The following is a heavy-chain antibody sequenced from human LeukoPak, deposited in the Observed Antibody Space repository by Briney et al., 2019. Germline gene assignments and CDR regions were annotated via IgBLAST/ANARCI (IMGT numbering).Heavy chain of an antibody. CDR2: IYYSGNT. CDR1: GGSINGYY. V-gene: IGHV4-59*08. J-gene: IGHJ4*02. Sequence: SETLSLTCTVSGGSINGYYCSWIRQPPGRGLEWIGYIYYSGNTNYSPSLKSRVTISVDASRNQFSLRLSSVTAADTAVYFCARHGIGAVPAEYVDYWGQGTLVTVSS. CDR3: ARHGIGAVPAEYVDY. D-gene: IGHD6-19*01.